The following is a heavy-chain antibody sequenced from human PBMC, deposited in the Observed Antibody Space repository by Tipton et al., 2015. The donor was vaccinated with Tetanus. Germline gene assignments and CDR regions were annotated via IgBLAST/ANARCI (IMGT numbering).Heavy chain of an antibody. Sequence: GSLRLSCAASGFTFNTYAMSWVRQAPGKGLEWVSVIYSGDSRTYYADSVKGRFTISRDNSKNTLYLQMKSLRADDTAVYYRAKGRSSSTSCYNYWGQGTLVTVSS. CDR3: AKGRSSSTSCYNY. V-gene: IGHV3-23*03. CDR1: GFTFNTYA. CDR2: IYSGDSRT. D-gene: IGHD2-2*02. J-gene: IGHJ4*02.